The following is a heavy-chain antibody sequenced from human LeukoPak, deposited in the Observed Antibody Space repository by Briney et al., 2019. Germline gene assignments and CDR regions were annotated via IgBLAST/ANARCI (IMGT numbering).Heavy chain of an antibody. Sequence: VASVKVSCMASGYTFTSYYMHWVRQAPGQGLEWMGVINPSGGSTTYSEKFQGRVTMTRDTSRSTVYMELSSLRSEDTAVYYCARPFDSSAYFFQPFDSWGQGALVIVSS. CDR2: INPSGGST. V-gene: IGHV1-46*01. CDR1: GYTFTSYY. CDR3: ARPFDSSAYFFQPFDS. J-gene: IGHJ4*02. D-gene: IGHD3-22*01.